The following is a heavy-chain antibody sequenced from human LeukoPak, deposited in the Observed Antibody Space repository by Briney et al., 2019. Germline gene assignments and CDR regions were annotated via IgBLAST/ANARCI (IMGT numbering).Heavy chain of an antibody. V-gene: IGHV4-59*01. CDR2: IYYSGST. J-gene: IGHJ4*02. Sequence: SETLSLTCAVYGGSFSGYYWSWIRQPPGKGLEWIGYIYYSGSTNYNPSLKSRVTISVDTSKNQFSLKLSSVTAADTAVYYCARDPDHWGQGTLVTVSS. CDR1: GGSFSGYY. CDR3: ARDPDH.